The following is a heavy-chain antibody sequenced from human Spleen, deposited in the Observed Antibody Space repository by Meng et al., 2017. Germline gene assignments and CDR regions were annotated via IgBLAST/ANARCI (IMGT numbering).Heavy chain of an antibody. CDR3: ARDWFGEFVFDY. J-gene: IGHJ4*02. D-gene: IGHD3-10*01. CDR2: INPNSGGT. V-gene: IGHV1-2*06. Sequence: QVQLVQSGAEVKKPGASVKVSCKASGYTFTGYYMHWVRQAPGQGLEWMGRINPNSGGTNYAQKFQARVTMTRDTSISTAYMEVSRLTSDDTAVYYCARDWFGEFVFDYWGQGTLVTVSS. CDR1: GYTFTGYY.